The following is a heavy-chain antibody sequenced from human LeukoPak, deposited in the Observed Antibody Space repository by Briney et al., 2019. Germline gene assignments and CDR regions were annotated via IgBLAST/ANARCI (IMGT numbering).Heavy chain of an antibody. CDR3: ARDCPPLPGGTEV. CDR2: INPNSGGT. D-gene: IGHD4-23*01. J-gene: IGHJ4*02. CDR1: GYTFTGDY. Sequence: ASVKVSCKASGYTFTGDYMHGVRQAPGQGLEWMGWINPNSGGTNYAQKFPGRVTMTRDTSISTAYMELSRLRSDDTAVYYCARDCPPLPGGTEVWGQGTLVTVSS. V-gene: IGHV1-2*02.